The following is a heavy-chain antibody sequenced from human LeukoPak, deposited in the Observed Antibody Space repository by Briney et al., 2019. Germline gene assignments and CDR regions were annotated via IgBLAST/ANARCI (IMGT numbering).Heavy chain of an antibody. Sequence: GGALRLSCAASGFTFSSYDMTWVRQAPGRGLEWVSSIRPSGDNTYYGDSVKGRFTSSRDNSKNTVYLQMNNMRVDDTAVYYCARVAGWHWFDPWGQGPLVTVSS. CDR2: IRPSGDNT. CDR3: ARVAGWHWFDP. V-gene: IGHV3-23*01. CDR1: GFTFSSYD. J-gene: IGHJ5*02. D-gene: IGHD6-19*01.